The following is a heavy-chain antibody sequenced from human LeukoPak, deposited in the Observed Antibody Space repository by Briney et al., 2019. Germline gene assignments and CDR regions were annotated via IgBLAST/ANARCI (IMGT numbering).Heavy chain of an antibody. V-gene: IGHV1-69*05. CDR1: GYTFTNYA. D-gene: IGHD1-26*01. J-gene: IGHJ4*02. CDR2: IIPIFGTA. CDR3: ARSGSYPNYYFDY. Sequence: SVKVSCKASGYTFTNYAISWVRRAPGQGLEWMGRIIPIFGTADYAQKFQGRVTVTTDESTSTAYMELSRLRSEDTAVYYCARSGSYPNYYFDYWGQGTLVTVSS.